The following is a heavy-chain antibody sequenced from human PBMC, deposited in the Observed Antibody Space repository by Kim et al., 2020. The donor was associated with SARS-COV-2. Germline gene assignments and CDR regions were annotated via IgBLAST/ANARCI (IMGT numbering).Heavy chain of an antibody. D-gene: IGHD3-3*01. Sequence: SGGYYWSWIRQHPGKGLEWIGYIYYSGSAYYNPSLKSRLTISVDTSKNQFSLRLSSVTAADTAVYYCARAEGSITIFGVVIQNFDYWGQGTLAT. V-gene: IGHV4-31*02. J-gene: IGHJ4*02. CDR1: SGGYY. CDR2: IYYSGSA. CDR3: ARAEGSITIFGVVIQNFDY.